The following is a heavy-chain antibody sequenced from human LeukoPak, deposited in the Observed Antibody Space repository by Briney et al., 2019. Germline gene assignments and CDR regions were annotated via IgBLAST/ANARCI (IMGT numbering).Heavy chain of an antibody. CDR1: GGSFSGYY. CDR3: AREVWFGEKKYV. D-gene: IGHD3-10*01. CDR2: INHSGST. J-gene: IGHJ6*02. V-gene: IGHV4-34*01. Sequence: SETLSLTCAVYGGSFSGYYWSWIRQPPGKGLEWIGEINHSGSTNYNPSLKSRVTISVDTSKNQFSLKLSSVTAADTAVYYCAREVWFGEKKYVWGQGTTVTVSS.